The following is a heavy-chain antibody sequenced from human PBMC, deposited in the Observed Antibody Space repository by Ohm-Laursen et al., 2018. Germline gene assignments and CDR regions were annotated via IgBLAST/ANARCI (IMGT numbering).Heavy chain of an antibody. CDR3: ATDTVTTVRV. CDR1: GFTFSTYA. CDR2: ISGSGDNT. Sequence: SLRLSCAASGFTFSTYAMSWVRQAPGKGLEWVSVISGSGDNTYYADSVKGRFTISRDNSKNTVYLQMNSLRAEDTAVYYCATDTVTTVRVRGQGTLVTVSS. D-gene: IGHD4-17*01. V-gene: IGHV3-23*01. J-gene: IGHJ4*02.